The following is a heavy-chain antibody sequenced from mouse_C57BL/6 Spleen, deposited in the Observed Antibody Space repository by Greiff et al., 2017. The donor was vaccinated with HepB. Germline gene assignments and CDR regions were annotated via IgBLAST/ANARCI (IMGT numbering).Heavy chain of an antibody. J-gene: IGHJ2*01. CDR2: ISGGGGNT. Sequence: EVHLVESGGGLVKPGGSLKLSCAASGFTFSSYTMSWVRQTPEKRLEWVATISGGGGNTYYPDSVKGRFTISRDNAKNTLYLQMSSLRSEDTALYYCARQGSNYFDYWGQGTTLTVSS. D-gene: IGHD5-1*01. V-gene: IGHV5-9*01. CDR3: ARQGSNYFDY. CDR1: GFTFSSYT.